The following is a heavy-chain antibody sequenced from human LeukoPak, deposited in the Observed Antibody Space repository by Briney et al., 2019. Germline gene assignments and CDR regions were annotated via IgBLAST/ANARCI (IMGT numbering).Heavy chain of an antibody. CDR1: GGSISSSSYY. CDR3: ARRVAAAGRAFDY. Sequence: PSETLSLTCTLSGGSISSSSYYWGWIRQPPGKGLERLGSIYYSGSTYYNPSLKSRVTISVDTSKNQFSLKLSSVTAADTAEYYCARRVAAAGRAFDYWGQGTLVTVSS. D-gene: IGHD6-13*01. V-gene: IGHV4-39*01. CDR2: IYYSGST. J-gene: IGHJ4*02.